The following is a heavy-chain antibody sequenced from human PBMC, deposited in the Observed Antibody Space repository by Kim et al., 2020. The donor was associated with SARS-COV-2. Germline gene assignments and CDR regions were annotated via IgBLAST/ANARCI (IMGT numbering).Heavy chain of an antibody. CDR2: IIPIFGTA. D-gene: IGHD2-21*02. J-gene: IGHJ4*02. V-gene: IGHV1-69*13. CDR3: ARVSSHCGGDCTGLFDY. Sequence: SVKVSCKASGGTFSSYAISWVRQAPGQGLEWMGGIIPIFGTANYAQKFQGRVTITADESTSTAYMELSSLRSEDTAVYYSARVSSHCGGDCTGLFDYWGQGTLVTVSS. CDR1: GGTFSSYA.